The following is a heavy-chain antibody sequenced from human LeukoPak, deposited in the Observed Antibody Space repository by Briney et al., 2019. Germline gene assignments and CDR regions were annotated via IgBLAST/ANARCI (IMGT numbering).Heavy chain of an antibody. V-gene: IGHV4-34*01. CDR3: ARWLRLEYCSSTSCEDS. CDR1: GGSFSGYY. J-gene: IGHJ5*01. Sequence: SETLSLTCAVYGGSFSGYYWSWIRQPPGKGLEWIGEIHHSGGTNYNPSLKSRVTISLDTSKNHLSLKLSSVTAADTAVYYCARWLRLEYCSSTSCEDSWGQGTLVTVSS. D-gene: IGHD2-2*01. CDR2: IHHSGGT.